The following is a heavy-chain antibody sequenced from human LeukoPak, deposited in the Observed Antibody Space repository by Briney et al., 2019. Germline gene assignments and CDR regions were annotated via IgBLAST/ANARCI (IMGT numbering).Heavy chain of an antibody. CDR2: INHRGST. CDR1: GGAFSGYY. J-gene: IGHJ3*02. V-gene: IGHV4-34*01. CDR3: ASLFSGTGAFDI. Sequence: SETLSLTCAVYGGAFSGYYWGWIRQPPGKGLEWSGEINHRGSTSDNPSLKSRGTISVDTSKNQFSLKLSSVTAADTAVYYCASLFSGTGAFDIWGQGTMVTVSS. D-gene: IGHD3-10*01.